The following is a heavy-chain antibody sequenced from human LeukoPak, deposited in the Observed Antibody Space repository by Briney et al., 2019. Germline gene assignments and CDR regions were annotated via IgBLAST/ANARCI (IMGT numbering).Heavy chain of an antibody. Sequence: PGGSLRLSCVASGVTFGTYGLHWVRQAPGKGLEWVAFMRFDGSDKYYADSVKGRFTISRDNSKNTLYLQMNSLRIEDTAMYYCAKVLPLTFYYMDVWGKGTTVTVSS. V-gene: IGHV3-30*02. CDR1: GVTFGTYG. CDR2: MRFDGSDK. J-gene: IGHJ6*03. D-gene: IGHD4/OR15-4a*01. CDR3: AKVLPLTFYYMDV.